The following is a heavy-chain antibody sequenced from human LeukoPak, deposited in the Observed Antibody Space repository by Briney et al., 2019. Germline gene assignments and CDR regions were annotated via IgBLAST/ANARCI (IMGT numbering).Heavy chain of an antibody. V-gene: IGHV3-7*01. CDR2: MKQAKSKK. J-gene: IGHJ3*01. CDR1: GYTFTNYW. CDR3: ARDLDVDVSWHHDAYDV. Sequence: GSLRLSCAASGYTFTNYWMTWVRQAPGQGLEWVANMKQAKSKKTYVDTVQGRVTISTDTTKNSLYLQMDSLRPENTAVYYCARDLDVDVSWHHDAYDVWGQGTMVTVSS. D-gene: IGHD6-13*01.